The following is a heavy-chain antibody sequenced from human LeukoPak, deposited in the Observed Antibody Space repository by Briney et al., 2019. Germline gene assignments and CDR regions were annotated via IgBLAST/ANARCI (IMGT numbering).Heavy chain of an antibody. CDR1: GFTFSDYY. V-gene: IGHV3-11*01. J-gene: IGHJ4*02. Sequence: TGGSLRLSCAASGFTFSDYYMSWIRQAPGKGLEWVSYISSSGSTIYFADSVKGRFTISRDNAKNSLYLQMNSLRAEDTAVYYCARVGYCSSTSCYADYWGQGTLVTVSS. D-gene: IGHD2-2*01. CDR3: ARVGYCSSTSCYADY. CDR2: ISSSGSTI.